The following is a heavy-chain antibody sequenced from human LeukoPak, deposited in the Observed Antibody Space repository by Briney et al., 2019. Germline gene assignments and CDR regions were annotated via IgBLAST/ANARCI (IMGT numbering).Heavy chain of an antibody. CDR1: GFTFSSYS. D-gene: IGHD3-22*01. CDR2: ISSSSSYI. CDR3: ARSSQLNSSGYRHDAFDI. J-gene: IGHJ3*02. Sequence: PGGSLRLSCAASGFTFSSYSMNWVRQAPGKGLEWVSSISSSSSYIYYADSVKGRFTISRDNAKNSLYLQMNSLRAEDTAVYYCARSSQLNSSGYRHDAFDIWGQGTMVTVSS. V-gene: IGHV3-21*01.